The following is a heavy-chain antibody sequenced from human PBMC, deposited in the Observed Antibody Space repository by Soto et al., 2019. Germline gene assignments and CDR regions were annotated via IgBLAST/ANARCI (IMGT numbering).Heavy chain of an antibody. J-gene: IGHJ5*02. CDR3: ARVSATGTRWIDP. CDR1: AGSINSGAYY. V-gene: IGHV4-31*03. CDR2: ISYTGRT. D-gene: IGHD6-13*01. Sequence: QVQLQESGPGLVKPSQTLSLTCSVSAGSINSGAYYWGWIRQHPGKGLEWIGYISYTGRTYSNPSLQSRVTIALDMSESQFSLKLTSVTAADTAVYFCARVSATGTRWIDPWGQGTLVTVSP.